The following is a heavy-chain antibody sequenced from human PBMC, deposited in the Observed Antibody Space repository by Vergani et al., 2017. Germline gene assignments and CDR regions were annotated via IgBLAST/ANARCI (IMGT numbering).Heavy chain of an antibody. J-gene: IGHJ4*01. D-gene: IGHD4-23*01. Sequence: EVQLVESGGGLVQPGGSLRLSCAASGFTFSSYSMNWVRQAPGKGLEWVSYISSSSSTIYYADAVKGRFTISRYNAKHSLYLQMNSLSDEDTAVYYCSRPQVAYCCNSGEFDYWGHVTLVTVSS. CDR2: ISSSSSTI. CDR3: SRPQVAYCCNSGEFDY. CDR1: GFTFSSYS. V-gene: IGHV3-48*02.